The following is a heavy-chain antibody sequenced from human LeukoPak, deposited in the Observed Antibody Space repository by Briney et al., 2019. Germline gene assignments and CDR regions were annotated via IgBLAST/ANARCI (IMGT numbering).Heavy chain of an antibody. CDR1: GYTFTSYD. J-gene: IGHJ4*02. Sequence: GASVKVSCKASGYTFTSYDINWVRQATGQGLEWMGWMNPNSGNTGYAQKFQGWVTMTRDTSISTAYMELSSLRSEDTAVYYCARGSRRDGYNTLVDSWGQGTLVTVSS. D-gene: IGHD5-24*01. CDR3: ARGSRRDGYNTLVDS. CDR2: MNPNSGNT. V-gene: IGHV1-8*01.